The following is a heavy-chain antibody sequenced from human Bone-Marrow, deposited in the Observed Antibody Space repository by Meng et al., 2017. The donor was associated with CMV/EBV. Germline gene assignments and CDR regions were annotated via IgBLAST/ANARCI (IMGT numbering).Heavy chain of an antibody. Sequence: KVSFTASGYTFTGYYMHWVRQAPGQGLEWMGWINPNSGGTNYAQKFQGRVTMTRDTSISTAYMELSRLRSDDTAADYCARVAVTGTLYCYYRMDVWGQGCSVNGAS. CDR1: GYTFTGYY. V-gene: IGHV1-2*02. CDR3: ARVAVTGTLYCYYRMDV. CDR2: INPNSGGT. D-gene: IGHD7-27*01. J-gene: IGHJ6*01.